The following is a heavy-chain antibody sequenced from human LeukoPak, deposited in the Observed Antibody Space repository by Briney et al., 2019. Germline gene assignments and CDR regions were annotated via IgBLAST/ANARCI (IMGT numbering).Heavy chain of an antibody. Sequence: SETLSLTCTVSGGSISSYYWSWIRQPPGKGLEWIGEINHSGSTNCNPSLKSRVTISVDTSKNQFSLKLSSVTAADTAVYYCARGTVIYGMDVWGQGTTVTVSS. CDR1: GGSISSYY. J-gene: IGHJ6*02. V-gene: IGHV4-34*01. D-gene: IGHD4-17*01. CDR3: ARGTVIYGMDV. CDR2: INHSGST.